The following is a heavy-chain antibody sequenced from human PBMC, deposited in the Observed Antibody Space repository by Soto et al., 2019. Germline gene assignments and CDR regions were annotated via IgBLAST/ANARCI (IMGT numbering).Heavy chain of an antibody. V-gene: IGHV4-30-4*01. Sequence: LSLTCTVSGGSTSSGDYYWSWIRQPPGKGLEWIGYIYYSGSTYYNPSLKSRITISVDTSKNQFSLKLSSVTAADTAVYYCAKSGPLYDSTGFYWYFDLWGRGTLVTVSS. CDR1: GGSTSSGDYY. J-gene: IGHJ2*01. D-gene: IGHD3-22*01. CDR3: AKSGPLYDSTGFYWYFDL. CDR2: IYYSGST.